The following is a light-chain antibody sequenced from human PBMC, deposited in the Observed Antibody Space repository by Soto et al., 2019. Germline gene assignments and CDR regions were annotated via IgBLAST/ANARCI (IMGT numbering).Light chain of an antibody. J-gene: IGKJ1*01. CDR2: AAS. CDR1: QSISSY. Sequence: DIQMTQSPSSLSASVGNRVTITCRASQSISSYLNWYQQKPGKVPKVLIYAASSLQSGVPSRFSGSGSGTAFTLTINSLQLEDFATYYCQQSYSTPPTFGQGTKVEIK. CDR3: QQSYSTPPT. V-gene: IGKV1-39*01.